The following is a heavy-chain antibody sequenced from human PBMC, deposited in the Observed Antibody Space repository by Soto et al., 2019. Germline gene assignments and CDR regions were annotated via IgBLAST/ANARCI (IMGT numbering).Heavy chain of an antibody. Sequence: SETLSLTCTVSRASIYTYSWTWIRQPAGKGLQWIGHIYSSGSANYSPSLKSRVSMSVDSSKNQISLKLSSVTAADTAVYYWATIVGANDYWGQGTLVTVSS. J-gene: IGHJ4*02. CDR2: IYSSGSA. CDR3: ATIVGANDY. V-gene: IGHV4-4*07. D-gene: IGHD1-26*01. CDR1: RASIYTYS.